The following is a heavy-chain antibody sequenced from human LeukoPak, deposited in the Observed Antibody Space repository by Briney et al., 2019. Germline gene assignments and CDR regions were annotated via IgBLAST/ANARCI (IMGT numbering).Heavy chain of an antibody. V-gene: IGHV1-69*05. D-gene: IGHD1-7*01. CDR3: ARDFSAGTTDRDYYYYYYMDV. J-gene: IGHJ6*03. Sequence: SVKVSCKASGGTFSSYAISWVRQAPGQGLEWMGGIIPIFGTANYAQKFQGRVTITTDESTGTAYMELSSLRSEDTAVYYCARDFSAGTTDRDYYYYYYMDVWGKGTTVTVSS. CDR2: IIPIFGTA. CDR1: GGTFSSYA.